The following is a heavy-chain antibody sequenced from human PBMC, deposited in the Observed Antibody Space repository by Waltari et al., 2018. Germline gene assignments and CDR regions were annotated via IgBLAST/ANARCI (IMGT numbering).Heavy chain of an antibody. CDR1: GFTFSSYS. CDR2: ISSRSSYI. D-gene: IGHD6-13*01. V-gene: IGHV3-21*01. CDR3: ARGRQQLDGY. J-gene: IGHJ4*02. Sequence: EVQLVESGGGLVKPGGSLRLSCAASGFTFSSYSMNWVRQAPGKGLEWVSSISSRSSYIYYADSVKGRFTISRDNAKNSLYLQMNSLRAEDTAVYYCARGRQQLDGYWGQGTLVTVSS.